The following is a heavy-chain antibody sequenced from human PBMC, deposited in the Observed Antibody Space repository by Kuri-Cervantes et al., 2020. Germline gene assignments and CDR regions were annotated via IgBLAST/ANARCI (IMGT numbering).Heavy chain of an antibody. J-gene: IGHJ6*03. Sequence: TLSLTCVASGFTFSSYEMNWVRQAPGKGLEWVSYISSSGSTIYYADSVKGRFTISRDNAKNSLYLQMNSLRSEDTAVYYCARDGYYYYYMDVWGKGTTVTVSS. V-gene: IGHV3-48*03. CDR1: GFTFSSYE. CDR3: ARDGYYYYYMDV. CDR2: ISSSGSTI.